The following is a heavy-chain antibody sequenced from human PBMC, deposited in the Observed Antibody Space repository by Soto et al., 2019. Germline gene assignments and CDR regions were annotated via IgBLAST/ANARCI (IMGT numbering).Heavy chain of an antibody. D-gene: IGHD1-26*01. Sequence: GGSLRLSCAPSGLIFSKYSMNWVRQAPGKGLEWLSYISSNSVTIYYADSVRGRFTIFRDNAKNSLYLQMNSLRDEDTAVYYCAREDILGTRSFDYWGQGALVTVSS. V-gene: IGHV3-48*02. CDR2: ISSNSVTI. CDR3: AREDILGTRSFDY. J-gene: IGHJ4*02. CDR1: GLIFSKYS.